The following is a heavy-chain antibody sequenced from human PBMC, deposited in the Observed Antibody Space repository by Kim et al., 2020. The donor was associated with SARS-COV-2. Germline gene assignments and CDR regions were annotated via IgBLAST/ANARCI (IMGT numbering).Heavy chain of an antibody. J-gene: IGHJ5*01. CDR1: GYTFTSYA. Sequence: ASVKVSCKASGYTFTSYAMNWVRQAPGQGLEWMGWINTNTGNPTNAQGFTGRFVFSLDTSVSTAYLQISSLKAEDTAVYYCARYPRVTYKRYNWFDSWGQGTLVTVSS. V-gene: IGHV7-4-1*02. CDR3: ARYPRVTYKRYNWFDS. CDR2: INTNTGNP. D-gene: IGHD2-21*02.